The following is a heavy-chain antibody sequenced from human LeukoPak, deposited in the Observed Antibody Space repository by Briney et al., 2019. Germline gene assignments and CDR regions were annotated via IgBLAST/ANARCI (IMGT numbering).Heavy chain of an antibody. CDR3: ARVRYDYVWGSPPAFDL. CDR1: ENTFTDYD. Sequence: ASVKVSCKTSENTFTDYDINWVRQATGQMLEWMGWMNFNSGKTGYVQRFQGRVTITRNTSISTAYMELSSLRSEDTAVYYCARVRYDYVWGSPPAFDLWGQGTMVTVSS. D-gene: IGHD3-16*01. CDR2: MNFNSGKT. J-gene: IGHJ3*01. V-gene: IGHV1-8*03.